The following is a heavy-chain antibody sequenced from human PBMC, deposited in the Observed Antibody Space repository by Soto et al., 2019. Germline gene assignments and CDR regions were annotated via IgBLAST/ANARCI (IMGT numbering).Heavy chain of an antibody. J-gene: IGHJ5*02. CDR3: ARDMAGTRNFS. CDR1: GGTFSSYA. CDR2: IIPIFGTA. Sequence: GASVKVSCKASGGTFSSYAISWVRQAPGQGLEWMGGIIPIFGTANYAQKFQGRVTITADESTSTAYMELSSLRPEDTAVYYCARDMAGTRNFSWGQGTLVTVSS. D-gene: IGHD6-19*01. V-gene: IGHV1-69*13.